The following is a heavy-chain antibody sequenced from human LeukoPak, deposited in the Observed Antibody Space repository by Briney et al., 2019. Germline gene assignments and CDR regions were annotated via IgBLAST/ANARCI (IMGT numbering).Heavy chain of an antibody. CDR3: ARLYYDSSGYYQICYFDY. D-gene: IGHD3-22*01. V-gene: IGHV4-39*01. CDR2: IYYSGST. Sequence: SETLSLTCTVSGGSISSSSYYWGWVRQPPGRGLEWIGSIYYSGSTYYNPALTSRLTISVYTSKHQFSLNLSSVTAADTAVYYCARLYYDSSGYYQICYFDYWGQGTLVTVSS. CDR1: GGSISSSSYY. J-gene: IGHJ4*02.